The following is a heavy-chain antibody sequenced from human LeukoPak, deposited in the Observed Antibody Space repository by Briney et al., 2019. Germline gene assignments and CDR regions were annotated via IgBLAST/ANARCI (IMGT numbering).Heavy chain of an antibody. V-gene: IGHV3-23*01. Sequence: GSLXLXCAASGFTFRKYDMSWVRQAPGKGLECVSAIDRGVGSTYTYYADSVKGRFTISRDNSKNTLYLQMNNLRADDTAVYYCAKDFVWHSTMAAVAYFDYWGQGTLVTVSS. CDR3: AKDFVWHSTMAAVAYFDY. J-gene: IGHJ4*02. CDR1: GFTFRKYD. D-gene: IGHD6-19*01. CDR2: IDRGVGST.